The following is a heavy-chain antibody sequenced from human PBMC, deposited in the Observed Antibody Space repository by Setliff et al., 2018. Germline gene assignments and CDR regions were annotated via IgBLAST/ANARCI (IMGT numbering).Heavy chain of an antibody. CDR2: IYPGDSET. J-gene: IGHJ1*01. Sequence: GESLTLSCVGSGYSFTSNWIAWVRQMPGKGLDWMGIIYPGDSETRYSPSFQGRVTISVDKSISTAYLQWGSLRASDSAIYYCASLQAAQYFQYWGQGTLVTVSS. CDR3: ASLQAAQYFQY. CDR1: GYSFTSNW. V-gene: IGHV5-51*01.